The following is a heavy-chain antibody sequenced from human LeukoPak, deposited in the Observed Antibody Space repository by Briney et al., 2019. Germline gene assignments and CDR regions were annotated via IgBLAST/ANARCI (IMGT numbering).Heavy chain of an antibody. V-gene: IGHV5-51*01. J-gene: IGHJ4*02. CDR2: IFPGDSDT. Sequence: SGESLKISCKGSEYSFATYWIGCVRQMPGQGLEWMGIIFPGDSDTRYSPSFQGQVTISADKSISTAYLQWSSLKASDTAIYYCASEYCSGGNCYFDYWGQGTLVTVSS. CDR3: ASEYCSGGNCYFDY. CDR1: EYSFATYW. D-gene: IGHD2-15*01.